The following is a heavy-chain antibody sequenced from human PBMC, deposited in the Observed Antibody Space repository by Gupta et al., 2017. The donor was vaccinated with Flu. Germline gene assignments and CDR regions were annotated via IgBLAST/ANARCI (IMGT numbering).Heavy chain of an antibody. J-gene: IGHJ4*02. CDR1: GYSISSGYY. CDR2: IYHSGST. Sequence: QVQLQESGPGLEKPSETLSLTCAVSGYSISSGYYWGWIRQPPGKGLEWTGSIYHSGSTYYNPSLKSRVTISVDTSKNQFSLKLSSVTAADTAVYYCAGRIYSYGFDYWGQGTLVTVSS. CDR3: AGRIYSYGFDY. V-gene: IGHV4-38-2*01. D-gene: IGHD5-18*01.